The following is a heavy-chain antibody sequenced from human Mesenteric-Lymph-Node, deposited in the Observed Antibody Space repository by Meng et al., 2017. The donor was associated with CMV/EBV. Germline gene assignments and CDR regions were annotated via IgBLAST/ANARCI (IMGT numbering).Heavy chain of an antibody. V-gene: IGHV1-2*02. CDR1: GYTFTAFY. CDR3: AGGGSGSYSNSHFDY. D-gene: IGHD3-10*01. Sequence: ASVKVSCKASGYTFTAFYIHWLRQAPAQGLEWVGWINPHSGATNYAQIFQGRVTMTRDTSISTAYMELSRLRSDDTAVYYCAGGGSGSYSNSHFDYWGQGTLVTVSS. J-gene: IGHJ4*02. CDR2: INPHSGAT.